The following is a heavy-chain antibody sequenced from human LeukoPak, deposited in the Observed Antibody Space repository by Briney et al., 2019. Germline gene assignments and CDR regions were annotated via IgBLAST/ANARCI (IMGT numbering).Heavy chain of an antibody. CDR2: IYYPGST. J-gene: IGHJ5*01. CDR1: GYSISRSRDY. D-gene: IGHD3-10*01. Sequence: SETLSLTCTVSGYSISRSRDYWGWIRQSPGEGLEWIGTIYYPGSTYYNPSLKSRVTISMDTSKSQFSLTLSSVTAADTAVYYCTRDRQLEWFYSWGQGTLVTVSS. CDR3: TRDRQLEWFYS. V-gene: IGHV4-39*07.